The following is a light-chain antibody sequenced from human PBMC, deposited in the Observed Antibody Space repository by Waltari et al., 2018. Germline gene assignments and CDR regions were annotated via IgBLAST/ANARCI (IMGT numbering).Light chain of an antibody. CDR2: DVF. CDR1: YVGEYDY. V-gene: IGLV2-11*01. Sequence: QSDLTQPRSVSGSPGQAVTISCTGTYVGEYDYVSWYQHHPDKAPKLIIYDVFNRPSGVPDRFSGARSGATVSLTISGLRPEDEATYYCSSYAGPAFGGGTKLTV. CDR3: SSYAGPA. J-gene: IGLJ2*01.